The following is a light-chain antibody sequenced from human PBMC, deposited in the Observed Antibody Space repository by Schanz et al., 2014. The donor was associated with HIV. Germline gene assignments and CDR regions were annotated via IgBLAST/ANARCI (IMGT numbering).Light chain of an antibody. CDR2: GAS. J-gene: IGKJ1*01. Sequence: EIVLTQSPATLSLSPGEVGTLSCRASQSISTHLAWYQQKPGQAPTLLIYGASKRATGIPDRFIGSGSGTDFTLTINRLEPEDFAVYYCQQYSSSPRTFGQGTKVEI. CDR1: QSISTH. V-gene: IGKV3-20*01. CDR3: QQYSSSPRT.